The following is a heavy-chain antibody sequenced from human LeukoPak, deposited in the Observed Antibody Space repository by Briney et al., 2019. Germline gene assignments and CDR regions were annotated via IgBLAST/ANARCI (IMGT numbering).Heavy chain of an antibody. Sequence: PSETLSLTCTVPGGSISNYYWSWIRQPPGKGLEWIGHIYHSGSPDYNPSLKSRITISVDMSKNQFSLRLSSVTAADTAVYYCARLGEIISGSRHYYFDYWGQGTLVTVSS. D-gene: IGHD6-25*01. CDR2: IYHSGSP. J-gene: IGHJ4*02. CDR3: ARLGEIISGSRHYYFDY. CDR1: GGSISNYY. V-gene: IGHV4-59*08.